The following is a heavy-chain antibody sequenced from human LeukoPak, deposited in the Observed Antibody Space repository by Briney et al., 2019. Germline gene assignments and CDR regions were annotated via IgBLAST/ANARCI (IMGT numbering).Heavy chain of an antibody. D-gene: IGHD3-22*01. CDR2: ISSSSSNI. Sequence: GGSLRLSCAASGFTFSSYSMNWVRQAPGKGLEWVSSISSSSSNIYYADSVKGRFTISRDNAKNSLYLQMNSLRAEETAVYYCARDTDYYDSRGYSYYFDYWGQRTLVTVSS. J-gene: IGHJ4*02. CDR1: GFTFSSYS. V-gene: IGHV3-21*01. CDR3: ARDTDYYDSRGYSYYFDY.